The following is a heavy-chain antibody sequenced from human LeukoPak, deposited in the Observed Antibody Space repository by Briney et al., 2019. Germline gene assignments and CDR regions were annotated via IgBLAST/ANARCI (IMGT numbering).Heavy chain of an antibody. CDR1: GFTFSSYS. D-gene: IGHD2-21*01. J-gene: IGHJ4*02. CDR3: AREVDCGGDCSDC. Sequence: GGSLRLSCAASGFTFSSYSMNWVRQAPGKGLEWVSSISSSSSYIYYADSVKGRFTISRDNAKNSLYLQMNSLRAEDTAVYYCAREVDCGGDCSDCWGQGTLVTVSS. CDR2: ISSSSSYI. V-gene: IGHV3-21*01.